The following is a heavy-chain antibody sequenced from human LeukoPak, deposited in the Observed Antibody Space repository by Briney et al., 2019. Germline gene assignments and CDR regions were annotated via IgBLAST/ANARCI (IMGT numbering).Heavy chain of an antibody. D-gene: IGHD3-10*01. CDR2: IKQDGSEK. V-gene: IGHV3-7*01. CDR1: GFTFSDYW. J-gene: IGHJ4*02. CDR3: ARSIGGFDC. Sequence: GGSLRLSCAASGFTFSDYWMNWVRQTPGKGLEWVANIKQDGSEKYYLDSVEGRFTISRDNVKNSLYLQMNSLRAEDTAVYYCARSIGGFDCWGQGALVTVSS.